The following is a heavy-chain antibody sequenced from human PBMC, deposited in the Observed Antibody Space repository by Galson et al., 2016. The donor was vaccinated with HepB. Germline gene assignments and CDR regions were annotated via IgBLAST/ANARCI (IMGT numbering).Heavy chain of an antibody. D-gene: IGHD3-3*01. CDR2: ISSNGGST. Sequence: SLRLSCAASGFTFSPYTMNWVRQAPGKGLECVSGISSNGGSTYYADSEKGRFTISRDNSKNMLYLQMSSLRAEDTAVYYFVREQRFGVVNYMDVWGKGTTVTVSS. J-gene: IGHJ6*03. V-gene: IGHV3-64D*06. CDR1: GFTFSPYT. CDR3: VREQRFGVVNYMDV.